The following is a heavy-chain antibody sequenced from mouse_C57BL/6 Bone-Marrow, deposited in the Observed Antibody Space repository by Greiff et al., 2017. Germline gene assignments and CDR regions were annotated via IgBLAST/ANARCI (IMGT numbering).Heavy chain of an antibody. CDR2: ISDGGSYT. CDR3: ASGGGYAMDY. CDR1: GFTFSSYA. Sequence: VQLKESGGGLVKPGGSLKLSCAASGFTFSSYAMSWVRQTPEKRLEWVATISDGGSYTYYPDNVKGRFTISRDNAKNNLYLQMSDLKSEDTAMYYCASGGGYAMDYWGQGTSVTVSS. D-gene: IGHD1-1*02. V-gene: IGHV5-4*01. J-gene: IGHJ4*01.